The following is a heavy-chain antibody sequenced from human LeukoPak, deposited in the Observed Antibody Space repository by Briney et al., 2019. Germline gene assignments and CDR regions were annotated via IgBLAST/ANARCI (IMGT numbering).Heavy chain of an antibody. CDR3: ASLGGDFWSGYLGGDY. Sequence: ASVKVSCKASGYTFTSYGISWVRQAPGQGLEWMGWISTYKGNTNYAQKLQGRVTVTTDTSTSTVYMELRSLRSDDTAVYYCASLGGDFWSGYLGGDYWGQGTLVTVSS. CDR2: ISTYKGNT. D-gene: IGHD3-3*01. CDR1: GYTFTSYG. V-gene: IGHV1-18*01. J-gene: IGHJ4*02.